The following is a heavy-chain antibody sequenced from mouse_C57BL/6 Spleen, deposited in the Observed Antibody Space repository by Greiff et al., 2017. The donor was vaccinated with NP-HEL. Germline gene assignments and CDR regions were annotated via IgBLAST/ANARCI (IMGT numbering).Heavy chain of an antibody. V-gene: IGHV5-17*01. CDR3: AREATSGYYFDY. J-gene: IGHJ2*01. D-gene: IGHD3-1*01. Sequence: EVQLQQSGGGLVKPGGSLKLSCAASGFTFSDYGMHWVRQAPEKGLEWVAYISSGSGTIYYADTVKGRFTISRDNAKNTLFLQMTSLRSEDTAMYYCAREATSGYYFDYWGQGTTLAVSS. CDR2: ISSGSGTI. CDR1: GFTFSDYG.